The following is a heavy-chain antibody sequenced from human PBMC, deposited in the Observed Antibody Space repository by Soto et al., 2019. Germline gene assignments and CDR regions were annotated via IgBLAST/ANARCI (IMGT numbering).Heavy chain of an antibody. Sequence: GASVKVSCKASGYTFTSYAMHWVRQAPGQRLEWMGWINAGNGNTKYSQKFQGRVTITRDTSTSTAYMELSSLRSEDTAVYYCATALEWFIPGVVHPYWGQGTLVTVSS. V-gene: IGHV1-3*01. CDR3: ATALEWFIPGVVHPY. D-gene: IGHD3-3*01. CDR2: INAGNGNT. J-gene: IGHJ4*02. CDR1: GYTFTSYA.